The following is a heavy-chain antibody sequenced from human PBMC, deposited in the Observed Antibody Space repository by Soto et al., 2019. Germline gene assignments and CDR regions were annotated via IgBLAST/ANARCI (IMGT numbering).Heavy chain of an antibody. CDR3: ARGYGRNFDY. Sequence: PSETLSLTCTGSGGSVSSGSYYWSWIRQPPRKGLEWIGYIYYSGISDYNPSLKSRVTISVDTSKNQFSLKLSSVTAADTAVYYCARGYGRNFDYWGQGTLVTVSS. J-gene: IGHJ4*02. CDR2: IYYSGIS. CDR1: GGSVSSGSYY. D-gene: IGHD5-18*01. V-gene: IGHV4-61*01.